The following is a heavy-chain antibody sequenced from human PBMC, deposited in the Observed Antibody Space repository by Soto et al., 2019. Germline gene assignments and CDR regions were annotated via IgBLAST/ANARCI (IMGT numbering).Heavy chain of an antibody. D-gene: IGHD1-26*01. CDR3: ARYSLGAMGQRGFDP. CDR2: IYYSGST. V-gene: IGHV4-59*01. J-gene: IGHJ5*02. CDR1: GGSISSYY. Sequence: SETLSLTCTVSGGSISSYYWSWIRQPPGKGLEWIGYIYYSGSTNYNPSLKSRVTISVDTSKNQFSLKLSSVTAADTAVYYCARYSLGAMGQRGFDPWGQGTLVTVSS.